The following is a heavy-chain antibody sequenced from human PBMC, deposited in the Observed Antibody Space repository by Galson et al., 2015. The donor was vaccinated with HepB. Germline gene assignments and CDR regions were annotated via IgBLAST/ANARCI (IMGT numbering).Heavy chain of an antibody. Sequence: SCKASGYIFTTYGLNWVRQAPGQGLEWMGWINTYTENPTYAPGFTGRFLFSLDTSVTTAYLQISSLEAEDTAVYYCARGFTVSGTWYYSGYWGQGTLVTVSS. CDR1: GYIFTTYG. V-gene: IGHV7-4-1*02. J-gene: IGHJ4*02. CDR3: ARGFTVSGTWYYSGY. D-gene: IGHD6-13*01. CDR2: INTYTENP.